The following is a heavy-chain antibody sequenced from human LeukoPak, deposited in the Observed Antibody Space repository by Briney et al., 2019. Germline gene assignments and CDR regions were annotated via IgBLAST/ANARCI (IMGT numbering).Heavy chain of an antibody. CDR3: ARARGDYGWIDY. CDR2: ILYSGST. CDR1: GGSVSSNY. V-gene: IGHV4-59*02. J-gene: IGHJ4*02. D-gene: IGHD4-17*01. Sequence: PSETLSLTCTASGGSVSSNYWSWIRQPPGRGLEWIGYILYSGSTNYHPSLKSRVNISADTSKNQVSLKLSSVTAADTAIYYCARARGDYGWIDYWGQGTLVTVSS.